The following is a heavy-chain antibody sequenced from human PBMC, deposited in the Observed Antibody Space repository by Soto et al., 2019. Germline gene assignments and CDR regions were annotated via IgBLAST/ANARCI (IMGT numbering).Heavy chain of an antibody. J-gene: IGHJ6*03. D-gene: IGHD3-10*01. Sequence: GASVKVSCKASGYTFTSYYMHWVRQAPGQGLEWMGIINPSGGSTSYAQKFQGRVTMTRDTSTSTVYMELSSLRSEDTAVYYCARGAWFGDTPWSYYYYMDVRGKATTVTVSS. CDR2: INPSGGST. CDR3: ARGAWFGDTPWSYYYYMDV. V-gene: IGHV1-46*01. CDR1: GYTFTSYY.